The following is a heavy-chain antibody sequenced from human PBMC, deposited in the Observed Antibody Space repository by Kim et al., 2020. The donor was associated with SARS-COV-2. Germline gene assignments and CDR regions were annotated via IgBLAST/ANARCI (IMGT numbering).Heavy chain of an antibody. J-gene: IGHJ4*02. CDR3: TTFRPGYDSSGYYYFDY. CDR1: GFTFSNAW. D-gene: IGHD3-22*01. V-gene: IGHV3-15*01. Sequence: GGSLRLSCAASGFTFSNAWMSWVRQAPGKGLEWVGRIKSKTDGGTTDYAAPVKGRFTISRDDSKNTLYLQMNSLKTEDTAVYYCTTFRPGYDSSGYYYFDYWGQGTLVTVSS. CDR2: IKSKTDGGTT.